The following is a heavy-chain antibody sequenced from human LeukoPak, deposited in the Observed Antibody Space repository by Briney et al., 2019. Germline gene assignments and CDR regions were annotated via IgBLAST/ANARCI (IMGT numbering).Heavy chain of an antibody. CDR1: GFTFSSYW. Sequence: PGGSLRLSCTASGFTFSSYWMSWVRQAPGKGLEWVANIKQDGSEKYYVDSVKGRFTISRDNAKNSLYLQMNSLRAEDTAVYYCARDRDSSGYYPGEYYFGYWGQGTLVTVSS. CDR2: IKQDGSEK. V-gene: IGHV3-7*01. D-gene: IGHD3-22*01. J-gene: IGHJ4*02. CDR3: ARDRDSSGYYPGEYYFGY.